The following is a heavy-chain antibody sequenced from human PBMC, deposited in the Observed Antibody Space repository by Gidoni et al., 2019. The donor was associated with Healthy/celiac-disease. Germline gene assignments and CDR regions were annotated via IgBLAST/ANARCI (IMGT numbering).Heavy chain of an antibody. V-gene: IGHV1-18*01. CDR2: ISAYNGNT. Sequence: QVQLVQSGAEVKKPGASVKVSCKASGYTFTSYGISWVRQAPGQGLEWMGWISAYNGNTNYAQKLQGRVTMTTDTSTSTAYMELRSLRSDDTAVYYCARSIVVVPAAIQQDNWFDPWGQGTLVTVSS. D-gene: IGHD2-2*02. CDR1: GYTFTSYG. J-gene: IGHJ5*02. CDR3: ARSIVVVPAAIQQDNWFDP.